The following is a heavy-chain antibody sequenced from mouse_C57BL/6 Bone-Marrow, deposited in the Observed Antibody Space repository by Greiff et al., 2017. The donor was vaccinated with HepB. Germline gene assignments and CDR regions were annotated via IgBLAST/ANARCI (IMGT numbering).Heavy chain of an antibody. CDR1: GYTFTSYW. D-gene: IGHD3-2*02. V-gene: IGHV1-72*01. CDR2: IDPTSGGT. J-gene: IGHJ2*01. Sequence: QVQLQQPGAELVKPGASVKLSCKASGYTFTSYWMHWVKQRPGRGLAWIGRIDPTSGGTKYNEKFKSKATLTVDKPSSTDYMQLSSLTSEDSAVYYCAREGRQLRPIFDYWGQGTTLTVSS. CDR3: AREGRQLRPIFDY.